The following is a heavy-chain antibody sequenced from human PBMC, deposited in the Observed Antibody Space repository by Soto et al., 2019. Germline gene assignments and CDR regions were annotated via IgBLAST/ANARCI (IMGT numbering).Heavy chain of an antibody. V-gene: IGHV3-23*01. J-gene: IGHJ6*03. CDR1: GFTFSSYA. Sequence: GGSLRLSCAASGFTFSSYAMSWVRQAPGKGLEWVSAISGSGGSTYYADSVKGRFTISRDNSKNTLYLQMNSLRAEDTAVYYCAKDGPIVVVVAAQVQPRRQDYYYYMDVWGKGTTVTVSS. D-gene: IGHD2-15*01. CDR2: ISGSGGST. CDR3: AKDGPIVVVVAAQVQPRRQDYYYYMDV.